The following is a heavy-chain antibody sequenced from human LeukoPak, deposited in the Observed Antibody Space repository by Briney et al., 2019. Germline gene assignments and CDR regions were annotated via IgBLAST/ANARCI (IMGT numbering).Heavy chain of an antibody. CDR3: AKDRGGMVVVPAALFDY. Sequence: PSETLSLTCTVSGGSISSYYWSWIRQPPGKGLEWIGYIYYSGSTNYNPSLKSRVTISVDTSKNQFSLKLSSVTAADTAVYYCAKDRGGMVVVPAALFDYWGQGTLVTVSS. J-gene: IGHJ4*02. CDR1: GGSISSYY. V-gene: IGHV4-59*12. CDR2: IYYSGST. D-gene: IGHD2-2*01.